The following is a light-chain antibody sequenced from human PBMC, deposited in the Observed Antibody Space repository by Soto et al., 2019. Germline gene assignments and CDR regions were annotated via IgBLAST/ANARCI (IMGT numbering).Light chain of an antibody. V-gene: IGKV3-11*01. Sequence: EIVLMQSPVTLSLSPGERATLSCRASQSVSSYLAWYQQKPGQAPRLLIYDASNRATGIPARFSGSGSGTDFTLTISSLEPEDFAVYYCQQRSNWPLTGGRGTQGDIK. J-gene: IGKJ4*01. CDR3: QQRSNWPLT. CDR1: QSVSSY. CDR2: DAS.